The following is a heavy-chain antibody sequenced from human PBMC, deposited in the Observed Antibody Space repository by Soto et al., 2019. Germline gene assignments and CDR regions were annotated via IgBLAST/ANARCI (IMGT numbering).Heavy chain of an antibody. V-gene: IGHV4-39*01. J-gene: IGHJ6*02. CDR3: ARQWEELLWFGVRGGDGMDV. Sequence: SETLSLTCTVSGGSITSSSYYWGVIRQPPGNGLEWIGSIYYSGSTYYNPSLKSRVTISVDTSKNQFSLKLSSVTAADTAVYYCARQWEELLWFGVRGGDGMDVWGQGTTVTVS. CDR1: GGSITSSSYY. D-gene: IGHD3-10*01. CDR2: IYYSGST.